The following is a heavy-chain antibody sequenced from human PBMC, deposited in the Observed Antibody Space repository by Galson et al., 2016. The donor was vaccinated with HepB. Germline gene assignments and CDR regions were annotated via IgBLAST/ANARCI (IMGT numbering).Heavy chain of an antibody. CDR1: GFTVSNNY. J-gene: IGHJ4*01. Sequence: SLRLSCAASGFTVSNNYMNWVRQTPGKGLEWISVIYSGGDTQYAEPVKGRFTITSHSSSNTLFLQMNSLGVDDTAVYYCSRGGGGNAAYWGHGAPVTVSS. V-gene: IGHV3-53*04. CDR2: IYSGGDT. D-gene: IGHD4-23*01. CDR3: SRGGGGNAAY.